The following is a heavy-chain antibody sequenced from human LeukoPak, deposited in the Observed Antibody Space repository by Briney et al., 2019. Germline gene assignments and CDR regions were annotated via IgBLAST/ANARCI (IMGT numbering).Heavy chain of an antibody. CDR1: GYTFTSYG. V-gene: IGHV1-18*01. CDR3: ARDLRGYYDFWSGYLAPNRFDY. J-gene: IGHJ4*02. Sequence: GASVKVSCKASGYTFTSYGISWVRQAPGQGLEWMGWISAYNGNTNYAQKLQGRVTMATDTSTSTAYMELRSLRSDDTAVYYCARDLRGYYDFWSGYLAPNRFDYWGQGTLVTVSS. D-gene: IGHD3-3*01. CDR2: ISAYNGNT.